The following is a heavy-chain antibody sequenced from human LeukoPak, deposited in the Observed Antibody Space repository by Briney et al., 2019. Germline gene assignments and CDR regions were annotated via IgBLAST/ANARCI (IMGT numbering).Heavy chain of an antibody. CDR1: GFTFSSYA. CDR2: ISYDGSNK. D-gene: IGHD2-15*01. Sequence: PGGSLRPSCAASGFTFSSYAMHWVRQAPGKGLEWVAVISYDGSNKYYADSVKGRFTISRDNSKNTLYLQMNSLRAEDTAVYYCARDGIVVVVAAPYFEYWGQGTLVTVSS. CDR3: ARDGIVVVVAAPYFEY. V-gene: IGHV3-30-3*01. J-gene: IGHJ4*02.